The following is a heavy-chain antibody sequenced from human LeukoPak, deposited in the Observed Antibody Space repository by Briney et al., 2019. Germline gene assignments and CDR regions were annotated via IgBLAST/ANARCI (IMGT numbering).Heavy chain of an antibody. V-gene: IGHV4-4*07. CDR3: AREYDRGSNDH. J-gene: IGHJ4*02. CDR2: IYTSGRT. CDR1: GDSMSNFC. D-gene: IGHD1-14*01. Sequence: SETLSLTCTVSGDSMSNFCWLWIRQSAGKGLEWIGRIYTSGRTNYDPSLESRVTMSIDTTNNQFSLKLNSVTAADTAIYYCAREYDRGSNDHWGQGTLVTVSS.